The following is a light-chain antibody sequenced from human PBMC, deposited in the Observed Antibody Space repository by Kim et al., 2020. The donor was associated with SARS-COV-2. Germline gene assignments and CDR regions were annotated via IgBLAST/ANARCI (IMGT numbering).Light chain of an antibody. CDR1: KLGDRY. Sequence: SYELTQPPSVSVSPGQTASITCSGDKLGDRYACWYQQRPGQSPVLVIYQDSKRPSGIAEIFSGSNSGNTATLTISGTQAMDEADYYCQAWDSTTASVVFGGGTQLTVL. CDR3: QAWDSTTASVV. V-gene: IGLV3-1*01. CDR2: QDS. J-gene: IGLJ2*01.